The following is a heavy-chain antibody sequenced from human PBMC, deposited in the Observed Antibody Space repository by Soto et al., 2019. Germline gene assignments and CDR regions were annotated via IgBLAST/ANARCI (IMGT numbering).Heavy chain of an antibody. CDR3: ARVGYCISNSCHRRSDWFDP. D-gene: IGHD2-2*02. J-gene: IGHJ5*02. CDR2: IIPIFGTA. V-gene: IGHV1-69*13. CDR1: GGTFSSYA. Sequence: SVKVSYKASGGTFSSYAISWVRQAPGQGLEWMGGIIPIFGTANYAQKFQGRVTITADESTSTAYMELSSLRSEDTAVYYCARVGYCISNSCHRRSDWFDPWGQGTLVTVSS.